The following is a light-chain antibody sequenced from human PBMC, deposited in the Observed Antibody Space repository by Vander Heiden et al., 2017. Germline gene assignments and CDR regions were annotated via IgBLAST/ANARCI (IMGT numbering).Light chain of an antibody. J-gene: IGKJ5*01. CDR1: QSISSW. CDR3: QQDNSYSIT. Sequence: IQMTHSPSTLSASVGDRVTITCRASQSISSWLAWYQQKPGKAPKLLIYKASSLESGVPSRLSGSGSGTEFTLTISILQPDDFATYYCQQDNSYSITFGQGTRLEIK. V-gene: IGKV1-5*03. CDR2: KAS.